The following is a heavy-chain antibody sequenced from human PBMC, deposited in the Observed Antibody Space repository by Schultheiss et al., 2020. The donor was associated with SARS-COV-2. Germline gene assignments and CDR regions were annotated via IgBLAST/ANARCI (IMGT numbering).Heavy chain of an antibody. Sequence: TLSLTCTVSGGSIRSGGYYWSWIRQHPGKGLEWIGYIYYSGSTYYNPSLKSLVTISVDTSKNQFSLKLSSVTAADTAVYYCARDTGGVGATGDFDYWGQGTLVTVAS. D-gene: IGHD1-26*01. CDR3: ARDTGGVGATGDFDY. CDR1: GGSIRSGGYY. CDR2: IYYSGST. J-gene: IGHJ4*02. V-gene: IGHV4-31*01.